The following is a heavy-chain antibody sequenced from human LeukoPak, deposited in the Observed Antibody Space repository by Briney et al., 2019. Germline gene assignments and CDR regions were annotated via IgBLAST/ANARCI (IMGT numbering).Heavy chain of an antibody. CDR3: TTDPEPYYDYVWGSFN. CDR2: IKSKTDGGTT. V-gene: IGHV3-15*01. J-gene: IGHJ3*01. CDR1: GFTFSNAW. D-gene: IGHD3-16*01. Sequence: GGSLRLSCAASGFTFSNAWVSWVRQAPGKGLEWVGRIKSKTDGGTTDYAAPVKGRFTISRDDSKNTLYLQMNSLKTEDTAVYYCTTDPEPYYDYVWGSFNWGQGTMVTVSS.